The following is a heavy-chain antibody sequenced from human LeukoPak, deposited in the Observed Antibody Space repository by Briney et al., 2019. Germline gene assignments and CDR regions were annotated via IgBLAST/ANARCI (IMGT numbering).Heavy chain of an antibody. CDR2: IYYSGST. V-gene: IGHV4-59*01. Sequence: SETLSLTRTVSGGSISSYYWSWIRQPPGKGLEWIGYIYYSGSTNYNPSLKSRVTISVDTSKNQFPLKLSSVTAADTAVYYCASWKGYSYGLLNYWGQGTLVTVSS. CDR3: ASWKGYSYGLLNY. CDR1: GGSISSYY. J-gene: IGHJ4*02. D-gene: IGHD5-18*01.